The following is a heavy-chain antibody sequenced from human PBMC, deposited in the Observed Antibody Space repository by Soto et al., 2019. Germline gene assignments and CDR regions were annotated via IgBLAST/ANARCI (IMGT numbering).Heavy chain of an antibody. CDR2: ISSSSSYI. Sequence: GGSLRLSCAASGFTFGSYSMNWVRQAPGKGLEWVSSISSSSSYIYYADSVKGRFTISRDNAKNSLYLQMNSLRAEDTAVYYCARVTTIFGVVRWFDPWGQGTLVTVSS. CDR1: GFTFGSYS. J-gene: IGHJ5*02. D-gene: IGHD3-3*01. CDR3: ARVTTIFGVVRWFDP. V-gene: IGHV3-21*01.